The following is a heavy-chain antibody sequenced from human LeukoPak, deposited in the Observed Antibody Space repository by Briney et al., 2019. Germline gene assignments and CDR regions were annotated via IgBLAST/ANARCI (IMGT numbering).Heavy chain of an antibody. D-gene: IGHD3-10*01. CDR1: GGSISSGSYY. J-gene: IGHJ4*02. Sequence: SETLSLTCTVSGGSISSGSYYCSWIRQPAGKGLEWIGRIYTSGSTNYNPSLKSLVTISVDTSKNQFSLKLSSVTAADTAVYYCAGNYYGSGSYYSEDRYWGQGTLVTVSS. CDR2: IYTSGST. V-gene: IGHV4-61*02. CDR3: AGNYYGSGSYYSEDRY.